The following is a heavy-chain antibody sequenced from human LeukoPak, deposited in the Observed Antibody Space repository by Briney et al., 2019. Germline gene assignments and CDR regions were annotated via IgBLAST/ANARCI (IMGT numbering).Heavy chain of an antibody. V-gene: IGHV4-61*02. CDR2: IYTSGST. Sequence: NPSQTLSLTCSVSGDSIRSGTYYWSWIRQPAGKGLEWIGRIYTSGSTSYNPSLKSRVTISVDTSKNQFSLKLTSVTAADTAVYYCARGGGATRIDYWGEGTLVTVPS. J-gene: IGHJ4*02. CDR3: ARGGGATRIDY. CDR1: GDSIRSGTYY. D-gene: IGHD1-26*01.